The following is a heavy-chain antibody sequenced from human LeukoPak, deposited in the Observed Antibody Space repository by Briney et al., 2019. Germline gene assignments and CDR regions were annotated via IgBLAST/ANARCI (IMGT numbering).Heavy chain of an antibody. CDR3: ARVAARPRYYYYYGMDV. CDR1: GFPVSSNY. D-gene: IGHD6-6*01. V-gene: IGHV3-53*01. J-gene: IGHJ6*02. Sequence: PGGSLSLSCAASGFPVSSNYMSWVRQAPGKGLEWVSVIYSGGSTYYADSVKGRFTISRDNSKNTLYLQMNSLRAEDTAVYYCARVAARPRYYYYYGMDVWGQGTTVTVSS. CDR2: IYSGGST.